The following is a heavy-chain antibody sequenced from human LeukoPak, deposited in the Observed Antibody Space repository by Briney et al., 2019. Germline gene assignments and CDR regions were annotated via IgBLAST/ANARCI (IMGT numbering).Heavy chain of an antibody. CDR3: ARAPHVDTAMVSDPDY. J-gene: IGHJ4*02. V-gene: IGHV1-69*04. CDR1: RCTFSSYA. D-gene: IGHD5-18*01. Sequence: SSVKVSFKASRCTFSSYAISWVRQAPAQGLEWMGSIIPILCIANYAQKFQDRVTSTADKSTSTAYMELSSLRSEDTAVYYCARAPHVDTAMVSDPDYWGQGTLVTVSS. CDR2: IIPILCIA.